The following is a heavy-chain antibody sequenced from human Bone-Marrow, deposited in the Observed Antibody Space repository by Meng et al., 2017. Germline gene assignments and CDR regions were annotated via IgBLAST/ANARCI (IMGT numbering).Heavy chain of an antibody. Sequence: GESLKISCAASGFTFSSYSMNWVRQAPAKGLEWVSSISSSSSYIYYADSVKGRFTISRDNAKNSLYLQMNSLRAEDTAVYYCARDAILELLDAFDIWGQGTMVTVSS. V-gene: IGHV3-21*01. CDR1: GFTFSSYS. CDR3: ARDAILELLDAFDI. J-gene: IGHJ3*02. D-gene: IGHD3-9*01. CDR2: ISSSSSYI.